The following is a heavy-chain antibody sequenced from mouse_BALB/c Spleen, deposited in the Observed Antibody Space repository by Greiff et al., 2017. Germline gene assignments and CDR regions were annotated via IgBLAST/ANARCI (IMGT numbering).Heavy chain of an antibody. CDR2: ISSGGSYT. CDR1: GFTFSSYG. D-gene: IGHD4-1*01. CDR3: ARWGNWGDY. Sequence: EVKLEESGGDLVKPGGSLKLSCAASGFTFSSYGMSWVRQTPDKRLEWVATISSGGSYTYYPDSVKGRFTISRDNAKNTLYLQMSSLKSEDTAMYYCARWGNWGDYWGEGTTRTVSS. J-gene: IGHJ2*01. V-gene: IGHV5-6*02.